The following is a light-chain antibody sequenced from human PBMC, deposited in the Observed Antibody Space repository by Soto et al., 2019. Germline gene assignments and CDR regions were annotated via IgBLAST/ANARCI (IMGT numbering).Light chain of an antibody. CDR2: DVS. Sequence: QSVLTQPASVFGSPGQSITISCTGTSSDIGGYNYVSWYQQLPGKVPKLIIYDVSNRPSGVSDRFSGSKSGNAASLTISGLQAEDEADYYCSSYTSTSTLYVFGTGTKLTVL. CDR1: SSDIGGYNY. CDR3: SSYTSTSTLYV. J-gene: IGLJ1*01. V-gene: IGLV2-14*03.